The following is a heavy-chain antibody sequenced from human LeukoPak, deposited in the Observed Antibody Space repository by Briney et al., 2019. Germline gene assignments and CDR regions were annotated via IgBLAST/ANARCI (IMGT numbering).Heavy chain of an antibody. CDR3: ANGIDSYRYFDY. CDR1: GFTFSSYA. D-gene: IGHD5-18*01. J-gene: IGHJ4*02. CDR2: ISSNGGST. V-gene: IGHV3-64*01. Sequence: PGGSLRLFCAASGFTFSSYAMHWVRQAPGKGLEYVSAISSNGGSTYYANSVKGRFTISRDNSKNTLYLQMNSLRAEDTAVYYCANGIDSYRYFDYWGQGTLVTVSS.